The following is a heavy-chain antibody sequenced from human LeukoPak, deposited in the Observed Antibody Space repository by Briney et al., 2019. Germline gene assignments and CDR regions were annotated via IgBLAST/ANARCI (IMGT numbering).Heavy chain of an antibody. CDR1: GGSISRYY. CDR3: ARAADSSAYTAFDI. Sequence: SETLSLTCTVSGGSISRYYWSWIRQPAGKGLEWIGRIYTSGSTNYNPSLKSRVTMSIDTSKNQFSLKLSSVTAADTTVYYCARAADSSAYTAFDIWGQGTLVTVSS. CDR2: IYTSGST. D-gene: IGHD3-22*01. V-gene: IGHV4-4*07. J-gene: IGHJ3*02.